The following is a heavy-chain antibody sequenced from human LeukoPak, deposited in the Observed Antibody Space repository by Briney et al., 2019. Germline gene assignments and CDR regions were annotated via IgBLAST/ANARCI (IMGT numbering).Heavy chain of an antibody. Sequence: SGTLSLTCAVSGGSISSSNWRSWFRQPPGKGLVWIGEIYHSGSTNYNPSLKSRVTISVDKSKNQFSLKLSSVTAADTAVYYCARGLADSSGHDGGYARDDNDYWGQGTLVTVSS. J-gene: IGHJ4*02. CDR1: GGSISSSNW. D-gene: IGHD3-22*01. V-gene: IGHV4-4*02. CDR2: IYHSGST. CDR3: ARGLADSSGHDGGYARDDNDY.